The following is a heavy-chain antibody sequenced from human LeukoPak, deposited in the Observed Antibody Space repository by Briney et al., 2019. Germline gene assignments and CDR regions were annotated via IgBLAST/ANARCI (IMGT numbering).Heavy chain of an antibody. CDR1: GFTFSSYS. J-gene: IGHJ6*02. CDR2: ISSSSSYI. CDR3: ARGRPHYYYYYGMDV. V-gene: IGHV3-21*01. D-gene: IGHD6-6*01. Sequence: GRSLRLSCAASGFTFSSYSMNWVRQAPGKGLEWVSSISSSSSYIHYADSVKGRFTISRDNAKNSLYLQMNSLRAEDTAVYYCARGRPHYYYYYGMDVWGQGTTVTVSS.